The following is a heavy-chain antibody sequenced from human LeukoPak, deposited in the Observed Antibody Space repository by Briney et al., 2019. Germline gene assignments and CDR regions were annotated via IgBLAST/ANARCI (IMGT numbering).Heavy chain of an antibody. CDR2: INHSGST. Sequence: PSETLSLTCAVYGGSFSSYYWSWIRQPPGKGLEWIGEINHSGSTNYNPSLKSRVTISIDTSKNQFSLKLSSVTAADTAVYYCARGSDGAHFIDYWGQGTLVTVSS. CDR1: GGSFSSYY. J-gene: IGHJ4*02. D-gene: IGHD4-17*01. CDR3: ARGSDGAHFIDY. V-gene: IGHV4-34*01.